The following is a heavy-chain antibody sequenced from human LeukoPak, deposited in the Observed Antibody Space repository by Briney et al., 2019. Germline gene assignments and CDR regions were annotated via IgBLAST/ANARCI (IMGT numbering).Heavy chain of an antibody. D-gene: IGHD3-9*01. CDR1: GYTFTGYY. CDR2: INPNSGGT. V-gene: IGHV1-2*02. CDR3: ASHKKELRYFDWPAAFDY. J-gene: IGHJ4*02. Sequence: ASVKVSCKASGYTFTGYYMHWVRQAPGQGLEWMGWINPNSGGTNYAQKFQGRVTMTRDTSISTAYMELSRLRSDDTAVYYCASHKKELRYFDWPAAFDYWGQGTLVTVPS.